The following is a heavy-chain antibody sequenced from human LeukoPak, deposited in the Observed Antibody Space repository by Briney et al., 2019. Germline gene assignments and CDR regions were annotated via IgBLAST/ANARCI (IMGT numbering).Heavy chain of an antibody. J-gene: IGHJ4*02. CDR3: ARQYINGVHPFDH. CDR1: GGSISSYY. CDR2: IYYSGST. D-gene: IGHD1-14*01. Sequence: SETLSLTCTVSGGSISSYYWSWIRQPPGKGLEWIGYIYYSGSTNYNPSLKSRVTISVDTSKNQFSLKLSSVTAADTAMYYCARQYINGVHPFDHWGQGTLVAVSS. V-gene: IGHV4-59*08.